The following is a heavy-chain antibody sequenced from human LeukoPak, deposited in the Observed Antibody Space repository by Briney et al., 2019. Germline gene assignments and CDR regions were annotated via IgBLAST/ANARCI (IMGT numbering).Heavy chain of an antibody. D-gene: IGHD2/OR15-2a*01. Sequence: SGTLSLTCGVSGGSIDITNYWSWVRQAPGKGLEWIGETSHSGTTNYNPSLRSRVTMFLDRANNQFSLSLTSVTAADSAVYYCTRENRPFCPSAYWGQGVLVTVSS. CDR3: TRENRPFCPSAY. V-gene: IGHV4-4*02. J-gene: IGHJ4*02. CDR2: TSHSGTT. CDR1: GGSIDITNY.